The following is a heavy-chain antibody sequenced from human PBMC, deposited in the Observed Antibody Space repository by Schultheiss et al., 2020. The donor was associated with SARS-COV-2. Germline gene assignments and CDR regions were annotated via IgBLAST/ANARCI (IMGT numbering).Heavy chain of an antibody. J-gene: IGHJ4*02. CDR2: INHSGST. V-gene: IGHV4-34*01. D-gene: IGHD4-17*01. CDR3: ARDYDGDLGY. Sequence: SETLSLTCAVYGGSFSGYYWSWIRQPPGKGLEWIGEINHSGSTNYNPSLKSRVTISVDTSKNQFSLKLRSVTAADTAVYYCARDYDGDLGYWGQGTLVTVSS. CDR1: GGSFSGYY.